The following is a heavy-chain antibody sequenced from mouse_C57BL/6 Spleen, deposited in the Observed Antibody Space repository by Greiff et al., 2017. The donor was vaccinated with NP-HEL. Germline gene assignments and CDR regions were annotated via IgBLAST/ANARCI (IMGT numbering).Heavy chain of an antibody. J-gene: IGHJ2*01. CDR2: INPYNGGT. D-gene: IGHD1-1*02. CDR1: GYTFTDYY. Sequence: EVQLQQSGPVLVKPGASVKMSCKASGYTFTDYYMNWVKQSHGKSLEWIGVINPYNGGTSYNQKFKGKATLTVDKSSSTAYMELNSLTSEDSAVYYCARSGWYYFDYWGQGTTLTVSS. CDR3: ARSGWYYFDY. V-gene: IGHV1-19*01.